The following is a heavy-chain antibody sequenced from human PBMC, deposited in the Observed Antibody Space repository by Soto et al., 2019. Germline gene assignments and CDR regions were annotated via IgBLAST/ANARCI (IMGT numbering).Heavy chain of an antibody. V-gene: IGHV1-18*01. D-gene: IGHD2-8*01. CDR2: ISAYNGNT. CDR3: ARDKDVLMVYAIQTDY. CDR1: GYTITSXG. Sequence: GASVKVSCKASGYTITSXGISWVRQAPGQGLEWMGWISAYNGNTNYAQKLQGRVTMTTDTSTSTAYMELRSLRSDDTAVYYCARDKDVLMVYAIQTDYWGQGTLVTVSS. J-gene: IGHJ4*02.